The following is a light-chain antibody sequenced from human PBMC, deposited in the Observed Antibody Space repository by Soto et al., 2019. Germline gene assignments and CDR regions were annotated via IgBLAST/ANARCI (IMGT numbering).Light chain of an antibody. V-gene: IGKV3-11*01. CDR1: QNVRSY. J-gene: IGKJ4*01. Sequence: EIVLTQSPATLSLSPGERATLSCRASQNVRSYLAWYQKKPGQPPRLLISDASNRATDVPVRFSGSGSGTDFTLTISSLAPADFAIYYCQQRNSWPLTFGGGTKVEIK. CDR2: DAS. CDR3: QQRNSWPLT.